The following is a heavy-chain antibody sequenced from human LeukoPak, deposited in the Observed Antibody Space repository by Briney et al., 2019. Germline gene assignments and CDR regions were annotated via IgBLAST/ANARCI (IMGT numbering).Heavy chain of an antibody. Sequence: SQTLSLTCTVSGDSISSGDYYWSWIRQPAGKGLEWIGRISSSGSTNYNPSLKSRVTISVDTSKNQFSLKLSSVTAADTAVYFCARHYDSSGYYSYAFDIWGQGTMVTVSS. CDR2: ISSSGST. J-gene: IGHJ3*02. V-gene: IGHV4-61*02. CDR1: GDSISSGDYY. D-gene: IGHD3-22*01. CDR3: ARHYDSSGYYSYAFDI.